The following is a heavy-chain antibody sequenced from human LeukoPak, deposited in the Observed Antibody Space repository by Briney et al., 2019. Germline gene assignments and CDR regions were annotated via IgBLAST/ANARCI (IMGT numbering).Heavy chain of an antibody. CDR1: GYTFTSYG. CDR2: ISAYNGNT. CDR3: ARDKKDYYDSSGSQSPYDY. J-gene: IGHJ4*02. Sequence: ASVKVSCKASGYTFTSYGISWVRQAPGQGLEWMGWISAYNGNTNYAQKLQGRVTMTTDTSTSTAYMELRSLGSDDTAVYYCARDKKDYYDSSGSQSPYDYWGQGTLVTVSS. V-gene: IGHV1-18*01. D-gene: IGHD3-22*01.